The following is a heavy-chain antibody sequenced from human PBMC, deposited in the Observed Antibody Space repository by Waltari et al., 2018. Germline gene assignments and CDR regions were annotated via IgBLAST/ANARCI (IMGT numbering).Heavy chain of an antibody. J-gene: IGHJ4*02. D-gene: IGHD3-22*01. V-gene: IGHV3-7*01. CDR2: IKEDGIET. CDR3: TRNALYYETNVPQRGGEY. CDR1: GFPFSAHW. Sequence: EVQLVESGGGLVKPGGSMKLSCAASGFPFSAHWMAWVPQAPGRGLEWVASIKEDGIETYCADSLKGRCTISRDNVNNSLYLQMNGLRAEDTAVYHCTRNALYYETNVPQRGGEYWGQGTLVTVSS.